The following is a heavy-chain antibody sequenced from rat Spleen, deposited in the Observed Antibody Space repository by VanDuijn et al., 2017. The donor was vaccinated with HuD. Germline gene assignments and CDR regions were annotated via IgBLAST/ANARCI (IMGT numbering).Heavy chain of an antibody. CDR2: ISHTGGRT. Sequence: EVQLVESGGGLVQPGRSLKLSCVASGFTFNNYWMTWIRQAPGTGLEWVASISHTGGRTYYPDSVRGRFTISRDNAKSTLYLQMNSLRSEDTATYYCTRETRGYFDYWGQGVMVTVSS. V-gene: IGHV5-31*01. CDR1: GFTFNNYW. D-gene: IGHD1-4*01. CDR3: TRETRGYFDY. J-gene: IGHJ2*01.